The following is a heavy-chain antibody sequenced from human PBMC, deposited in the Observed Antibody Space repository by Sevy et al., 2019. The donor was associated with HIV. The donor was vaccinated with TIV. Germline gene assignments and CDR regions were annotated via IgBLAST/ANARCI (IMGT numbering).Heavy chain of an antibody. J-gene: IGHJ6*02. CDR3: ARDRLGITISAEWGGGMDV. V-gene: IGHV3-21*01. CDR2: ISSTSSYL. CDR1: GFTFSSYS. D-gene: IGHD3-3*01. Sequence: GGSLRLSCAASGFTFSSYSMNWVRQAPGKGLEWVSSISSTSSYLYYADSVEGRFTISRDNSKNTLYLQMNSLRAEDTAVYYCARDRLGITISAEWGGGMDVWGQGTTVTVSS.